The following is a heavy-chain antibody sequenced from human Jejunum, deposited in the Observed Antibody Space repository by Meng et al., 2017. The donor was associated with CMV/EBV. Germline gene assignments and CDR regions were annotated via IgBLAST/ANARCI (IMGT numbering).Heavy chain of an antibody. CDR2: IKQDGSEK. J-gene: IGHJ4*02. V-gene: IGHV3-7*01. Sequence: SCAASGFTFSTYWMTWVRQAPGKGLEWVANIKQDGSEKYYVDSVEGRFTISRDNAKNSLFLQMNSLRAEDTAMYYCARNARGSGYWGQGTLVTVSS. CDR3: ARNARGSGY. CDR1: GFTFSTYW. D-gene: IGHD3-10*01.